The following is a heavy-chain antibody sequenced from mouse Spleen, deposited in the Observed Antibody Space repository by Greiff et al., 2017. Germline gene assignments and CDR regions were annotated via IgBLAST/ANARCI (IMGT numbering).Heavy chain of an antibody. V-gene: IGHV1-47*01. Sequence: QVQLKQSGAELVKPGASVKMSCKASGYTFTTYPIEWMQQNHGKSLEWIGNFHPYNDDTKYNEKFKGKATLTVEKSSSTVYLELRRLTSDDSAVYYWARGGLFPRDYDAMDYWGQGTSVTVSS. CDR1: GYTFTTYP. D-gene: IGHD1-1*01. J-gene: IGHJ4*01. CDR2: FHPYNDDT. CDR3: ARGGLFPRDYDAMDY.